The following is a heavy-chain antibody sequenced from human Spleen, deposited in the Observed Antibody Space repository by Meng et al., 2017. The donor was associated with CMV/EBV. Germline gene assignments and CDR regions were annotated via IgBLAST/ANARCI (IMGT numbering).Heavy chain of an antibody. J-gene: IGHJ4*02. CDR1: GFTFSDYY. CDR2: ISSSGSTI. CDR3: AKDRGVVRINYFDY. Sequence: GESLKISCAASGFTFSDYYMTWIRQAPGKGLEWVSYISSSGSTIYYADSVKGRFTISRDDAKNSLYLQMNSLRAEDTAVYYCAKDRGVVRINYFDYWGQGTLVTVSS. D-gene: IGHD3-10*01. V-gene: IGHV3-11*04.